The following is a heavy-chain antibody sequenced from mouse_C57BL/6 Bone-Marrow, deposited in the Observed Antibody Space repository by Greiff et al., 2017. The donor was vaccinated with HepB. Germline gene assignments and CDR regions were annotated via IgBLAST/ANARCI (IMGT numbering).Heavy chain of an antibody. D-gene: IGHD2-3*01. CDR2: IRNKANNHAT. CDR1: GFTFSDAW. CDR3: TLIYDGYYAPFDY. V-gene: IGHV6-6*01. J-gene: IGHJ2*01. Sequence: VQLKESGGGLVQPGGSMKLSCAASGFTFSDAWMDWVRQSPEKGLEWVAEIRNKANNHATYYAESVKGRFTISRDDSKSSVYLQMNSLRAEDTGIYYCTLIYDGYYAPFDYWGQGTTLTVSS.